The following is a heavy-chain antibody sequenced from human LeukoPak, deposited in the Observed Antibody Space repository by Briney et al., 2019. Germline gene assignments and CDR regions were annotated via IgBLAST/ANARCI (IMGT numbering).Heavy chain of an antibody. V-gene: IGHV4-4*08. CDR1: GGSISSYY. Sequence: SETLSLTCTVSGGSISSYYWSWIRQPPGKGLEWIGRIYTSGSTNYNPSLKSRVTISVDTSKNQFSLKLSSVTAADTAVYYCAREIYDSSGYYYGGYYFDYWGQGTLVTVSS. D-gene: IGHD3-22*01. J-gene: IGHJ4*02. CDR2: IYTSGST. CDR3: AREIYDSSGYYYGGYYFDY.